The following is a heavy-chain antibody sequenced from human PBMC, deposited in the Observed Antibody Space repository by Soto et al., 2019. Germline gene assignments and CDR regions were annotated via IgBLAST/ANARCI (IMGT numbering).Heavy chain of an antibody. CDR3: ARGPSHGAFDY. Sequence: GGSLRLSCATSGFTFSTSDMHWVRQAPGKGLEWVAHVSIDGKNNFYADSVKGRLTLSRDNSKNTLYLQLNSLRVEDTAVYYCARGPSHGAFDYWAQGTLVTVSS. CDR2: VSIDGKNN. J-gene: IGHJ4*02. D-gene: IGHD3-10*01. CDR1: GFTFSTSD. V-gene: IGHV3-30*03.